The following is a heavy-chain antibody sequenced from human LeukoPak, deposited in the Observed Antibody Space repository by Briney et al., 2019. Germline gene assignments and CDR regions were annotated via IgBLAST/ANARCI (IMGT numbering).Heavy chain of an antibody. CDR1: GFTFRSYA. CDR2: ISKDADAT. D-gene: IGHD3-16*02. CDR3: AKVAYDYVWGSYRYYPPYFDY. J-gene: IGHJ4*02. V-gene: IGHV3-23*01. Sequence: PGGSLRLSCAASGFTFRSYAVSWVHQAPGKGLEWVSAISKDADATYYAASVRGRFTIFRDNSQDTLSLQMNSLRAEDTAVYYCAKVAYDYVWGSYRYYPPYFDYWGQGTLVTVSS.